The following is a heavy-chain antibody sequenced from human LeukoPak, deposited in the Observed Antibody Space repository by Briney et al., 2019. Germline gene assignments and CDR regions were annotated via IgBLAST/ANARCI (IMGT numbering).Heavy chain of an antibody. J-gene: IGHJ4*02. D-gene: IGHD1-26*01. Sequence: GGSLRLSCTASGFSFADYPMSWFRQAPGKGLEWVGFIKSKTSGGTTDYAASVKGRFTISRDDSKSIVDLQMNSLRAEDTAVYYCAKARVGATDFDYWGQGTLVTVSS. CDR2: IKSKTSGGTT. V-gene: IGHV3-49*03. CDR1: GFSFADYP. CDR3: AKARVGATDFDY.